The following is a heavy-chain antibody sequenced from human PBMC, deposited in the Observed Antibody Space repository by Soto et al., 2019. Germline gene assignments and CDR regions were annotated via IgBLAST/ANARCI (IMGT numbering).Heavy chain of an antibody. CDR3: AADYYDSSDHYWYFDL. CDR1: GFTFTSSA. V-gene: IGHV1-58*02. J-gene: IGHJ2*01. Sequence: QMQLVQSGPEVKKPGTSVKVSCKASGFTFTSSAMQWVRQARGQRLEWIGWIVVGSGNTNYAQKFQERVTITRDMSKSTAYMELSSLRSEDTAVYYCAADYYDSSDHYWYFDLWGRGTLVTVSS. D-gene: IGHD3-22*01. CDR2: IVVGSGNT.